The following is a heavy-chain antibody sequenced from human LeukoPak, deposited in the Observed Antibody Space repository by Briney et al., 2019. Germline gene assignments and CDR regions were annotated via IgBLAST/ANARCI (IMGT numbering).Heavy chain of an antibody. CDR1: GGSISSYY. D-gene: IGHD2-2*02. CDR3: ARAGGVVPAAIFPNDTDAFDI. Sequence: SETLSLTCTVSGGSISSYYWSWIRQPPGKGLEWIGYIYYSGSTNYNPSLKSRVTISVDTSKNQFSLKLSSVTAADTAVYYCARAGGVVPAAIFPNDTDAFDIWGQGTMVTVSS. J-gene: IGHJ3*02. V-gene: IGHV4-59*01. CDR2: IYYSGST.